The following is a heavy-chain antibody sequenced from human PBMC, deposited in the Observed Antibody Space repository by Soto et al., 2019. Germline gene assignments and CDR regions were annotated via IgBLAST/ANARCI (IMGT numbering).Heavy chain of an antibody. J-gene: IGHJ6*02. CDR3: ARVAVPCSGPRDGMDV. D-gene: IGHD2-15*01. CDR1: GYTFTGYY. Sequence: ASVKVSCKASGYTFTGYYMHWVRQAPGQGLEWMGWINPNSGGTNYAQKFQGWVTMTRDTSISTAYMELSRLRSDDTAVYYCARVAVPCSGPRDGMDVWGQGTTVTVSS. V-gene: IGHV1-2*04. CDR2: INPNSGGT.